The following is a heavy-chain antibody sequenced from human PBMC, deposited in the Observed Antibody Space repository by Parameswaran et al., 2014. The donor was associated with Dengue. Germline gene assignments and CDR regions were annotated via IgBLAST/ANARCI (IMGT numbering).Heavy chain of an antibody. V-gene: IGHV3-74*01. Sequence: PGKGLVWVSRINSDGSSTSYADSVKGRFTISRDNAKNTLYLQMNSLRAEDTAVYYCARGGDYDRGFDYWGQGTLVTVSS. CDR2: INSDGSST. D-gene: IGHD3-22*01. J-gene: IGHJ4*02. CDR3: ARGGDYDRGFDY.